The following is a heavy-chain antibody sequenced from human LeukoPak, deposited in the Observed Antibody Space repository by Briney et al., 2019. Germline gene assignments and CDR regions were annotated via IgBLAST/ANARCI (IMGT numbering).Heavy chain of an antibody. CDR1: GFTFSSYA. CDR3: ARANYYGSGSYSPYFDY. V-gene: IGHV3-23*01. D-gene: IGHD3-10*01. Sequence: GGSLRLSCAASGFTFSSYAMSWVRQAPGKGLEWVSDISGSGGSTYYADSVKGRFTISRDNSKNTLYLQMNSLRAEDTAVYYCARANYYGSGSYSPYFDYWGQGTLVTVSS. J-gene: IGHJ4*02. CDR2: ISGSGGST.